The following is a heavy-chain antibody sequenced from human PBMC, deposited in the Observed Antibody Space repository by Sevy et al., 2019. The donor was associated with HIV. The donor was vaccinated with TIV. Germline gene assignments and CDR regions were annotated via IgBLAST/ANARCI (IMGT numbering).Heavy chain of an antibody. CDR3: ASPLPFGYGSGSEEFDY. D-gene: IGHD3-10*01. CDR2: ISSSSSTI. V-gene: IGHV3-48*01. J-gene: IGHJ4*02. CDR1: GLTFSTYS. Sequence: GGSLRLSCAASGLTFSTYSMNWVRQAPGKGLEWVSYISSSSSTIYYADSVKGRFTISRDNAKNSLFLQMNSLRAEDTAVYYCASPLPFGYGSGSEEFDYWCRGTLVTVSS.